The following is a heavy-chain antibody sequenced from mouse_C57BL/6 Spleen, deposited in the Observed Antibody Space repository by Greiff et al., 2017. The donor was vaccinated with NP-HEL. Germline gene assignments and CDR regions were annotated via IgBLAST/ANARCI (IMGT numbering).Heavy chain of an antibody. V-gene: IGHV5-6*01. CDR3: ARHTVSTMVTFYFDY. CDR1: GFTFSSYG. J-gene: IGHJ2*01. D-gene: IGHD2-2*01. CDR2: ISSGGSYT. Sequence: DVQLVESGGDLVKPGGSLKLSCAASGFTFSSYGMSWVRQTPDKRLEWVATISSGGSYTYYPDSVKGRFTISRDNAKNTLYLQMSSLKSEDTAMYYCARHTVSTMVTFYFDYWGQGTTLTVSS.